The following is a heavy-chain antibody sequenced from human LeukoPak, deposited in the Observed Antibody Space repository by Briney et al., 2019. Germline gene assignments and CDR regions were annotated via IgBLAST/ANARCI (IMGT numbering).Heavy chain of an antibody. V-gene: IGHV3-48*01. CDR3: AKDWYYDSSGYYF. CDR2: ISSSSSTI. D-gene: IGHD3-22*01. CDR1: GFTFSSYS. Sequence: GGSLRLSCAASGFTFSSYSMNWVRQAPGKGLEWVSYISSSSSTIYYADSVKGRFTISRDNAKNSLYLQMNSLRAEDTAVYYCAKDWYYDSSGYYFWGQGTLVTVSS. J-gene: IGHJ4*02.